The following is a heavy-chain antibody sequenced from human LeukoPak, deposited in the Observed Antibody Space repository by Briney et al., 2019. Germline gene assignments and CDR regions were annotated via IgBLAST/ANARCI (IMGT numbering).Heavy chain of an antibody. CDR2: ISSSSSYI. V-gene: IGHV3-21*01. CDR3: ASRGIAARADDAFDI. CDR1: GFTFSSYS. J-gene: IGHJ3*02. D-gene: IGHD6-6*01. Sequence: GGSLRLSCAASGFTFSSYSMNWVRQAPGKGLEWVSSISSSSSYIYYADSVKGRFTISRDNAKNSLYLQMNSLRAEDTAVYYCASRGIAARADDAFDIRGQGTMVTVSS.